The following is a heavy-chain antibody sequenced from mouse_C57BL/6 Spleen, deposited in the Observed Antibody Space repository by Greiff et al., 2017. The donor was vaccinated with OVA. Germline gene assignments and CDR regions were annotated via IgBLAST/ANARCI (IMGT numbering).Heavy chain of an antibody. V-gene: IGHV5-16*01. CDR2: INYDGSST. D-gene: IGHD1-1*01. CDR1: GFTFSDYY. J-gene: IGHJ4*01. Sequence: DVKLVESEGGLVQPGSSMKLSCTASGFTFSDYYMAWVRQVPEKGLEWVANINYDGSSTYYLDSLKSRFIISRDNAKKILYLQMSSLKSEDTATYYCAKIYEGAMDYWGQGTSVTVSS. CDR3: AKIYEGAMDY.